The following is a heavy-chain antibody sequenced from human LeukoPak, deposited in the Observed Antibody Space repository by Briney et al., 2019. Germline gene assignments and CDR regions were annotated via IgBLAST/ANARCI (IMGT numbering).Heavy chain of an antibody. V-gene: IGHV1-18*01. CDR2: ICAYNGNT. CDR1: GYTFNSYD. CDR3: ARDHRPIVVVPAASAY. D-gene: IGHD2-2*01. J-gene: IGHJ4*02. Sequence: ASVKVSCKASGYTFNSYDISWVRQAPGQGLEWMGWICAYNGNTNYAQKLQGRVTMTTDTSTSTAYMELRSLRSDDTAVYYCARDHRPIVVVPAASAYWGQGTLVTVSS.